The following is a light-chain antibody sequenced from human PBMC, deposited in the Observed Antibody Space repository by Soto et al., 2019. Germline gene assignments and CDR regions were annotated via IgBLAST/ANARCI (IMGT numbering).Light chain of an antibody. CDR1: SSDVGGYNL. CDR3: CSYGSSPRVV. V-gene: IGLV2-23*02. Sequence: QSALTQPASVSGSPGQSITISCTGTSSDVGGYNLVSWYQQHPGKAPKLMIYEVSKRPSGVSNRFSGSKSGNTASLTISGLQAEDEDYYYCCSYGSSPRVVFGGGTKLTVL. CDR2: EVS. J-gene: IGLJ2*01.